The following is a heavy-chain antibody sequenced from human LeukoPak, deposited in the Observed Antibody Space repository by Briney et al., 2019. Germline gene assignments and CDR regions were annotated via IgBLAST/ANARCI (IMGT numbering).Heavy chain of an antibody. Sequence: HAGGSLRLSCAASGFAFSVYAMSWLRQPPGKGLEWVSTINANSGTTSYAASVRGRFTISRDNSKNTLYLQLNTLRADDTATYYCAKPISGGLAVTADWFHPWGQGTPVVVSS. CDR1: GFAFSVYA. J-gene: IGHJ5*01. CDR2: INANSGTT. V-gene: IGHV3-23*01. D-gene: IGHD6-19*01. CDR3: AKPISGGLAVTADWFHP.